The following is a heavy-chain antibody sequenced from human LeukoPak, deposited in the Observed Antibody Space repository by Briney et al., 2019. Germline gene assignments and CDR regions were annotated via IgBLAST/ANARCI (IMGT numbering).Heavy chain of an antibody. J-gene: IGHJ4*02. D-gene: IGHD2-21*01. Sequence: ASVTVSFTSSVYIFTNYYTHWVRQAPGRGVEWRGWINRYSGATKLAQKFQGRVTFTRDTSISTAYVELSNLASDDTGVYYCVSWAGGNSDVASFDYWGQGTLAIVSS. V-gene: IGHV1-2*02. CDR3: VSWAGGNSDVASFDY. CDR1: VYIFTNYY. CDR2: INRYSGAT.